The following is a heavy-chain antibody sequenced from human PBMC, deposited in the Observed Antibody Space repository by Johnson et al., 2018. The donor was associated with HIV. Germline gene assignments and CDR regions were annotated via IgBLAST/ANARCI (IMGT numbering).Heavy chain of an antibody. J-gene: IGHJ3*01. V-gene: IGHV3-11*04. CDR2: ISTSGGTL. CDR1: GFIFNDYY. CDR3: ARRMVVGYHALDF. Sequence: QVLLVESGGGLVKAGGSLRLSCAASGFIFNDYYMSWIHQAPGKGLELLSYISTSGGTLYYADSVKDRFTIFRDNAKSSLYLQMNSLRVEDTAIYYCARRMVVGYHALDFWGQGTVVSVPS. D-gene: IGHD2-21*01.